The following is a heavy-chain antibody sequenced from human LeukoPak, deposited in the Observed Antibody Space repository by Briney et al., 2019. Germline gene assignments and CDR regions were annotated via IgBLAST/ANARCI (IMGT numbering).Heavy chain of an antibody. CDR2: ISYDGSNK. CDR1: GFTFSSYA. D-gene: IGHD6-19*01. J-gene: IGHJ4*02. V-gene: IGHV3-30*04. CDR3: AKVRWDNSGWYYLDN. Sequence: PGGSLRLSCAASGFTFSSYAMHWVRQPPGKGLEWVAVISYDGSNKYYADSVKGRFTISRDNSKNTLYLQMNSLRVEDTAVYYCAKVRWDNSGWYYLDNWGQGTLVTVSS.